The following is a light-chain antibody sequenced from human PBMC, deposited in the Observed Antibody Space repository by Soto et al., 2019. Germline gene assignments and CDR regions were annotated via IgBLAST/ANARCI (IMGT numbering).Light chain of an antibody. CDR2: STS. CDR3: QQLNSYPIT. CDR1: QGLSSY. Sequence: DIQLTQSPSFLSASVGDRVTITCRASQGLSSYLAWYQQKPGMAPKLLIYSTSTLQSGVPARFSCSASGTEFTLTISSLQPEDFATYYCQQLNSYPITFGPGTKVDI. J-gene: IGKJ3*01. V-gene: IGKV1-9*01.